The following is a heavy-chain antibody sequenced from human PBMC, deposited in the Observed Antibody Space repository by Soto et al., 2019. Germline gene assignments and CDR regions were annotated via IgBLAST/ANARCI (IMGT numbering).Heavy chain of an antibody. J-gene: IGHJ6*02. CDR2: ISYDGSNK. V-gene: IGHV3-30*18. CDR3: AKDRYSSSWRLVVGGMDV. D-gene: IGHD6-13*01. CDR1: VCTFSSYG. Sequence: HPVGSLRLSCASSVCTFSSYGMHWVRESPGKGLEWVAVISYDGSNKYYADSVKGRFTISRDNSKNTLYLQMNSLRAEDTAVYYCAKDRYSSSWRLVVGGMDVLGQGTTVTVSS.